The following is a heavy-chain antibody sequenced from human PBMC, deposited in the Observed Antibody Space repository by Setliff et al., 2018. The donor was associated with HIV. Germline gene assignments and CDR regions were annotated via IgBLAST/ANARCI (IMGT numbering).Heavy chain of an antibody. J-gene: IGHJ3*02. CDR1: GGYITTYY. V-gene: IGHV4-59*08. CDR2: IYYSGST. Sequence: SETLSLTCTVSGGYITTYYWSWIRQPPGKGLEWIGYIYYSGSTNYNPSLKSRVTISVDTSKNQFSLKLSSVTAADTAVYYCARLHYHDRSGLTVGAFDIWGPGTMVTV. D-gene: IGHD3-22*01. CDR3: ARLHYHDRSGLTVGAFDI.